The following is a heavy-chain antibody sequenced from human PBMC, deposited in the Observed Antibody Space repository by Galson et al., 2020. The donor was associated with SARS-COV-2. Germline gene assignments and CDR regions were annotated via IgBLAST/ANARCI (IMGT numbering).Heavy chain of an antibody. CDR1: GFSLPTSGVG. V-gene: IGHV2-5*02. CDR2: IYWDDYK. J-gene: IGHJ4*01. D-gene: IGHD2-21*02. CDR3: AHIATARDDY. Sequence: SGHPLVKLPHPCTLNRNFPGFSLPTSGVGVAWIRQPPGKALEWPALIYWDDYKRYSPSLKSRLTITKDTAKNQVVLTMTNMDPVDTATYYCAHIATARDDYWGHGTLVTVSS.